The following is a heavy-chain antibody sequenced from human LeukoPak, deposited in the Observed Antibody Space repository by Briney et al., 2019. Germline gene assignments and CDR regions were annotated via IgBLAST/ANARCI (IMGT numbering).Heavy chain of an antibody. Sequence: SVKVSCKASGGTFSNYAFNWVRQAPGQGLEWMGGIIPIFGTANYAQKFQGRVTITADESTSTAYMELSSLRSEDTAVYYCARDLDYYGSKWFDPWGQGTLVTVSP. J-gene: IGHJ5*02. V-gene: IGHV1-69*13. CDR1: GGTFSNYA. D-gene: IGHD3-10*01. CDR2: IIPIFGTA. CDR3: ARDLDYYGSKWFDP.